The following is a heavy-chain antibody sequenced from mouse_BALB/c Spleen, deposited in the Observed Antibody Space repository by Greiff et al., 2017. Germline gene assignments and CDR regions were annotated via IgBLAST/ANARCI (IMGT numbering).Heavy chain of an antibody. D-gene: IGHD2-4*01. CDR2: IWAGGST. CDR1: GFSLTSYG. CDR3: ARVHYDDAWLAY. V-gene: IGHV2-9*02. J-gene: IGHJ3*01. Sequence: QVQLKESGPGLVAPSQSLSITCTVSGFSLTSYGVHWVRQPPGKGLEWLGVIWAGGSTNYNSALMSRLSISKDNSKSQVFLKMNSLQTDDTAMYYCARVHYDDAWLAYWGQGTLVTVSA.